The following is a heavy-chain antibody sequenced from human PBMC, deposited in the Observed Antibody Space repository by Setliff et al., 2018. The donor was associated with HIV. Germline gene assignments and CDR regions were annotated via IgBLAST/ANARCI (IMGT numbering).Heavy chain of an antibody. J-gene: IGHJ4*02. CDR1: GYSFTSYW. D-gene: IGHD6-19*01. CDR3: VRHPWGYSSSYAHYFDY. CDR2: IYPSDSDT. Sequence: GESLTISCKASGYSFTSYWIGWVRQMPGKGLEWMGIIYPSDSDTRYSPSFQGQVTISADESTNTAYLQWSGLKASDTAVYHCVRHPWGYSSSYAHYFDYWGQGTLVTVSS. V-gene: IGHV5-51*01.